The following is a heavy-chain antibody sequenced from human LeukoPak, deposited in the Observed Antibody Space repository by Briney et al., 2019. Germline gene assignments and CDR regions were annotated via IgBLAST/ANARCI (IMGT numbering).Heavy chain of an antibody. Sequence: PGGSLRLSCAASGFTFSDYYMSWIRQAPGKGLEWVSYISSSGSTIYYADSVKGRFTISRDNAKNSLYLQMNSLRAEDTAVYYCARDDYDFWSGYPPYYYYFMDVWGKGTTVTVSS. J-gene: IGHJ6*03. D-gene: IGHD3-3*01. CDR1: GFTFSDYY. CDR3: ARDDYDFWSGYPPYYYYFMDV. V-gene: IGHV3-11*04. CDR2: ISSSGSTI.